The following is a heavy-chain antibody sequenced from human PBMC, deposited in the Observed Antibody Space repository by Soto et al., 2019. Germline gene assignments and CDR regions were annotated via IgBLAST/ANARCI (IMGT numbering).Heavy chain of an antibody. V-gene: IGHV1-2*04. CDR2: INPNSGGT. J-gene: IGHJ4*02. Sequence: ASVKVSCKASGYTFTGYYMHWVRQAPGQGLEWMGWINPNSGGTNYAQKFQGWVTMTRDTSISTAYMELSRLRSDDTAVYYCSRDRIGEDYFDCSGYSYFDYWGQGTLVTVSS. CDR1: GYTFTGYY. CDR3: SRDRIGEDYFDCSGYSYFDY. D-gene: IGHD3-22*01.